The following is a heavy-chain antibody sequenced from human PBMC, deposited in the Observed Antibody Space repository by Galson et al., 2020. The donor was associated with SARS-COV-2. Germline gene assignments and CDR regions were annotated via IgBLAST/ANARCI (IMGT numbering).Heavy chain of an antibody. CDR2: INHSGST. V-gene: IGHV4-34*01. CDR3: ARGSVLFGVVNEVDY. D-gene: IGHD3-3*01. CDR1: GGSFSGYY. Sequence: SETLSLTFAVYGGSFSGYYWSWIRQPPGKGLEWIGEINHSGSTNYNPSLKSRVTISVDTSKNQFSLKLSSVTAADTAVYYCARGSVLFGVVNEVDYWGQGTLVTVSS. J-gene: IGHJ4*02.